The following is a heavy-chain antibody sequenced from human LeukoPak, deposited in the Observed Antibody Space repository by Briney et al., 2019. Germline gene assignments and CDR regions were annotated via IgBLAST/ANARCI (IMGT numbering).Heavy chain of an antibody. CDR1: GGSISSSSYY. CDR3: ARSSGYFDWVDYYYYMDV. CDR2: IYYSGST. V-gene: IGHV4-39*01. D-gene: IGHD3-9*01. J-gene: IGHJ6*03. Sequence: PSETLSLTCTVSGGSISSSSYYWGWIRQPPGKGLEWIGSIYYSGSTYYNPSLKSRVTISVDTSKNQFSLKLSSVTAADTAVYYCARSSGYFDWVDYYYYMDVWGKGTTVTISS.